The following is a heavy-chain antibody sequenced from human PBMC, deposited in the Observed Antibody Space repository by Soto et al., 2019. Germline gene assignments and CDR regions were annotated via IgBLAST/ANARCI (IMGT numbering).Heavy chain of an antibody. D-gene: IGHD3-22*01. V-gene: IGHV4-30-4*01. CDR2: IYYSGST. Sequence: QVQLQESGPGLVKPSQTLSLTCTVSGGSISSGDYYWSWIRQPPGKGLEWLGYIYYSGSTYYNPSLKSRVTISVDTSKNQFSLKLSSVTAADTAVYYCARDRIVVVITKDYYYGMDVWGQGTTVTVSS. CDR1: GGSISSGDYY. CDR3: ARDRIVVVITKDYYYGMDV. J-gene: IGHJ6*02.